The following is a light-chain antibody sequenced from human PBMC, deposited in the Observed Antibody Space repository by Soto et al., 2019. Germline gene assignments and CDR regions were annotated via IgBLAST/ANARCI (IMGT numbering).Light chain of an antibody. V-gene: IGKV1-5*03. CDR2: KAS. J-gene: IGKJ1*01. Sequence: DIQMTQSPSTLSAAVGARVTITCRASQNIRGWLAWYQQKPGKAPKLLIYKASSLQHGVPSRFSGSGSGTEFTLTISSLQPDDCAKSYCQQYPTYRTFGQGTNVEI. CDR3: QQYPTYRT. CDR1: QNIRGW.